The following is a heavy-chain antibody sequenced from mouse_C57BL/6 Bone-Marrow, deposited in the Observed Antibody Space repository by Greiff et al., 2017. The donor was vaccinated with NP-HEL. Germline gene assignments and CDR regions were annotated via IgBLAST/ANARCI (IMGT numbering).Heavy chain of an antibody. V-gene: IGHV1-64*01. D-gene: IGHD1-1*01. Sequence: QVQLQQPGAELVKPGASVKLSCKASGYTFTSYWMHWVKQRPGQGLEWIGMIHPNSGSTNYNEKFKGKATLTVNKSSSTAYMQLSSLTSEDSAVYYCARSEEYYGTRFAYWGQGTLVTVSA. CDR2: IHPNSGST. CDR1: GYTFTSYW. J-gene: IGHJ3*01. CDR3: ARSEEYYGTRFAY.